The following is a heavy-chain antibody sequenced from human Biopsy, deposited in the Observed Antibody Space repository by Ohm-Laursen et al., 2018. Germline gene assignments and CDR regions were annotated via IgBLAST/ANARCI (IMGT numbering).Heavy chain of an antibody. D-gene: IGHD4-17*01. J-gene: IGHJ4*02. CDR1: GFTFEDYA. V-gene: IGHV3-23*01. CDR3: ALAAAQTVTHFDY. CDR2: ISGNSDII. Sequence: SLRLSCAASGFTFEDYAMHWVRQVPGKGLEWVSTISGNSDIIYDTDSVKGRFTISRGNSKNTLCLQMNSLRADDTAVYYCALAAAQTVTHFDYWGQGTLVTVSS.